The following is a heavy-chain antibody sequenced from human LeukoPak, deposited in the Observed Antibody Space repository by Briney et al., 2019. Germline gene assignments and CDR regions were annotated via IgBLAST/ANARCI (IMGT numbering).Heavy chain of an antibody. CDR2: IYYSGST. D-gene: IGHD2-15*01. CDR3: ARVPCSGGSCSLDY. V-gene: IGHV4-59*12. Sequence: PSETLSLTCTVSGGSISSYYWSWIRQPPGKGLEWIGSIYYSGSTYYNPSLKSRVTISVDTSKNQFSLKLSSVTAADTAVYYCARVPCSGGSCSLDYWGQGTLVTVSS. J-gene: IGHJ4*02. CDR1: GGSISSYY.